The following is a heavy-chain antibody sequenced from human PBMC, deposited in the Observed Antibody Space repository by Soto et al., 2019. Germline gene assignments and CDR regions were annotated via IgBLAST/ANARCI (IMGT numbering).Heavy chain of an antibody. CDR2: MHYSGST. CDR1: GGSVNNNDYY. Sequence: QVQLQESGPGLVKASQTLSLTCTVSGGSVNNNDYYWSWIRQPPGKGLEWIGNMHYSGSTGYNPSLRSRFSMSVDTSKCHFYLKMNSVTPADTAVYYCARDSGSGSLWGQGTLVTVSS. CDR3: ARDSGSGSL. J-gene: IGHJ1*01. D-gene: IGHD1-26*01. V-gene: IGHV4-30-4*01.